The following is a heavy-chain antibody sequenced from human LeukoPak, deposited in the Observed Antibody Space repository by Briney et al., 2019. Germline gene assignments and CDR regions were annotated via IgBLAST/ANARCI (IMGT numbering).Heavy chain of an antibody. Sequence: AETLSLTCAVYGGSFSGYYWSWIRQPPGKGLEWIGEINHSGSTNYNPSLKSRVTISVDTSKNQFSLKLSSVTAADTAVYYCARAALDYGIDYWGQGTLVTVSS. D-gene: IGHD4-17*01. V-gene: IGHV4-34*01. J-gene: IGHJ4*02. CDR1: GGSFSGYY. CDR3: ARAALDYGIDY. CDR2: INHSGST.